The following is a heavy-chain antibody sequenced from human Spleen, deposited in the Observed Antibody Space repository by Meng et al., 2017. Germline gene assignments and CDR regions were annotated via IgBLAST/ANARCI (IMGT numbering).Heavy chain of an antibody. D-gene: IGHD1-26*01. CDR3: ARILGVVGATGVFDY. CDR1: GGSVSSGSYY. J-gene: IGHJ4*02. CDR2: IYYSGST. V-gene: IGHV4-61*01. Sequence: SETLSLTCTVSGGSVSSGSYYWSWIRQPPGKGLEWIGYIYYSGSTNYNPSLKSRVTISVDTSKNQFSLKLSSVTAADTAVYYCARILGVVGATGVFDYWGQGTLVTVSS.